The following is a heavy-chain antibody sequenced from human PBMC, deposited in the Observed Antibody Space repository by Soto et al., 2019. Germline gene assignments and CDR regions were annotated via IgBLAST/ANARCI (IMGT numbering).Heavy chain of an antibody. V-gene: IGHV3-48*03. CDR3: APLWGGYYFDY. D-gene: IGHD3-16*01. J-gene: IGHJ4*02. Sequence: GGSLRLSCAASGFTFSSYEMNWVRQAPGKGLEWVSYISSSGSTIYYADSVKGRFTISRDNAKNSLYLQMNSLRAEDTAVYYCAPLWGGYYFDYWGQGTLVNVS. CDR2: ISSSGSTI. CDR1: GFTFSSYE.